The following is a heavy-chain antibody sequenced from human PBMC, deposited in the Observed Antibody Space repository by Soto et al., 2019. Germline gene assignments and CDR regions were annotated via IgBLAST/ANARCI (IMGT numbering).Heavy chain of an antibody. CDR1: GYPFSKYG. CDR2: IKPDNGDT. Sequence: QLQLVQSGAEVERPGASVRVSCKAYGYPFSKYGISWIRQAPGQGLEWMGWIKPDNGDTNYAQKFQGRVTMTTDTSTNTAYIELRSLRSDDTAVYYCATSYGSGFDPWGQGTLVSVSS. D-gene: IGHD3-10*01. CDR3: ATSYGSGFDP. V-gene: IGHV1-18*04. J-gene: IGHJ5*02.